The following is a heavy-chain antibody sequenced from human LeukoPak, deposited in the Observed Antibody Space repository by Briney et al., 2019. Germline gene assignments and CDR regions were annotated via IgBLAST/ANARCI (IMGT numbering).Heavy chain of an antibody. CDR1: GGSFSGYY. CDR2: INHSGST. J-gene: IGHJ6*03. V-gene: IGHV4-34*01. D-gene: IGHD3-3*01. Sequence: PSETLSLTCALYGGSFSGYYWSWLRQPPGKGLEWIGEINHSGSTNYNPSLKSRVTISVDTSKNQFSLKLSSVTAADTAVYYCARVVSGPPTNYYYYYMDVCGKGTTVTVSS. CDR3: ARVVSGPPTNYYYYYMDV.